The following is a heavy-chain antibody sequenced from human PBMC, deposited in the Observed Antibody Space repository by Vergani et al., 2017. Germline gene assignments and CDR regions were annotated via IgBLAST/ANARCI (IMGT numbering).Heavy chain of an antibody. CDR2: ISYDGSNK. Sequence: QVQLVESGGGVVQPGRSLRLSCAASGFTFSSYAMHWVRQAPGKGLEWVAVISYDGSNKYYADSVKGRFTISRDNSKNTLYLQMNSLRAEDTAVYYCARAYSLYGDYVHYYYYYMDVWGKGTTVTVSS. V-gene: IGHV3-30*04. D-gene: IGHD4-17*01. CDR3: ARAYSLYGDYVHYYYYYMDV. J-gene: IGHJ6*03. CDR1: GFTFSSYA.